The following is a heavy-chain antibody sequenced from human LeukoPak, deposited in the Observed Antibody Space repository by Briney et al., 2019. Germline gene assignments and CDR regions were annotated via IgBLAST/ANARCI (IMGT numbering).Heavy chain of an antibody. J-gene: IGHJ3*02. V-gene: IGHV4-4*07. Sequence: SETLSLTCTVSDDSLSRYYWSWVRQPAGKGLEWIGRLDTSGNTHYNPSLKSRVTMSVDTSRNQFSLRLTSVTAADTAVYYCARCVTYDSSGYHPLDAFDIWGQGTMVTVSS. CDR2: LDTSGNT. CDR3: ARCVTYDSSGYHPLDAFDI. D-gene: IGHD3-22*01. CDR1: DDSLSRYY.